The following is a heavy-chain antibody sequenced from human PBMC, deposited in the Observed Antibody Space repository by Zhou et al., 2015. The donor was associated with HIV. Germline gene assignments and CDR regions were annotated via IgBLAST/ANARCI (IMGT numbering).Heavy chain of an antibody. CDR1: GFTVSSNY. CDR2: ISGSGGST. CDR3: AKGTSYYDFWSGYYP. D-gene: IGHD3-3*01. Sequence: VHLVETGGGIIQPGGSLRLSCAASGFTVSSNYMTWVRQAPGKGLEWVSAISGSGGSTYYADSVKGRFTISRDNSKNTLYLQMNSLRAEDTAVYYCAKGTSYYDFWSGYYPWGQGTLVTVSS. J-gene: IGHJ5*02. V-gene: IGHV3-23*04.